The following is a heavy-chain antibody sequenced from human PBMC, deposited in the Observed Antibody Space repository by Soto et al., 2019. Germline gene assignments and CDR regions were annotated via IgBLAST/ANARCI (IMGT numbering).Heavy chain of an antibody. J-gene: IGHJ5*02. D-gene: IGHD1-1*01. Sequence: QVQLVQSGAEVKKPGSSVKVSCKASGGTFSSYAISWVRQAPGQGLEWMGGIIPIFGTANYAQKFQGRVRITAEKSASTAYRERSSLRSGDTAVYSWARDHRPGTNLEIYNWSAPGGRETLVPVSS. CDR1: GGTFSSYA. CDR2: IIPIFGTA. CDR3: ARDHRPGTNLEIYNWSAP. V-gene: IGHV1-69*06.